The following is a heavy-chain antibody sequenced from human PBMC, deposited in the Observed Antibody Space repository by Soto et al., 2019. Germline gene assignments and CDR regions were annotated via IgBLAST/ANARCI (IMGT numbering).Heavy chain of an antibody. D-gene: IGHD1-26*01. CDR1: FSLSNKTVG. V-gene: IGHV2-5*01. J-gene: IGHJ4*02. CDR2: IYWNDEK. Sequence: FSLSNKTVGVGWVRQPPGKSLEWLGLIYWNDEKRYSPSLKTRLTITKDASKNQVVLTMINMDPVDTATYYCGPWGYSTGSCDYWGQGRPVTV. CDR3: GPWGYSTGSCDY.